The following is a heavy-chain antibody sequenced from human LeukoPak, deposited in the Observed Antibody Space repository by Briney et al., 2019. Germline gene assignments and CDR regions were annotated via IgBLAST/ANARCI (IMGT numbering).Heavy chain of an antibody. V-gene: IGHV1-69*02. CDR2: IIPILGIA. CDR1: GCTFSSYT. Sequence: GASVKVSCKASGCTFSSYTILWVRQAPGQGLEWMGRIIPILGIANYAQKFQGRVTITADKSTSTAYMELSSLRSEDTAVYYCARGPSSGAFDIWGQGTMVTVSS. CDR3: ARGPSSGAFDI. J-gene: IGHJ3*02. D-gene: IGHD6-6*01.